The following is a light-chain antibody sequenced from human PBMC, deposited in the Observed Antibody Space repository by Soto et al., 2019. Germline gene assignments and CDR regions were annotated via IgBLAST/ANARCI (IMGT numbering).Light chain of an antibody. CDR3: QQYDTYFPYT. CDR2: DGY. V-gene: IGKV1-5*01. CDR1: QTINNK. Sequence: DIQMTQSPSTLSASVGDRVTITCRASQTINNKLAWYQKKRGKAPKLLIYDGYNLESGVPSRFSRSGTGTELKLAIGSLQPDDFSNYYCQQYDTYFPYTFGQGTKLDIK. J-gene: IGKJ2*01.